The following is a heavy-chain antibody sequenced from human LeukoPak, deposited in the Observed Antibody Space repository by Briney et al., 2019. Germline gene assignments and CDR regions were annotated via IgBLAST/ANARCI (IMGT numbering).Heavy chain of an antibody. J-gene: IGHJ6*02. V-gene: IGHV3-7*03. CDR3: ARGGGLDV. Sequence: GGSLRLSCAASGFTFSSYWMNWARQTPGKGLEWVASIKEDGSERQYVDSVKGRFTISRDNAKNSLYLQMSNLRAEDTAVYFCARGGGLDVWGQRATVTVSS. CDR2: IKEDGSER. CDR1: GFTFSSYW. D-gene: IGHD3-16*01.